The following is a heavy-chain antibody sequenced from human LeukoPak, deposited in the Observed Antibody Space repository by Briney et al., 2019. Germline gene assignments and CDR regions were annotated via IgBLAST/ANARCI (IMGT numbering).Heavy chain of an antibody. V-gene: IGHV1-18*01. CDR1: GDTFTRYG. CDR3: ATEHYYYSSGYSPY. J-gene: IGHJ4*02. D-gene: IGHD3-22*01. CDR2: ISAYNGNT. Sequence: ASVKVSCKASGDTFTRYGISWVRQAPGQGLEWMGWISAYNGNTNYAQKLQGRVTMTTDTSTSTAYMELRSLRSDDTAVYYCATEHYYYSSGYSPYWGQGTLVTVSS.